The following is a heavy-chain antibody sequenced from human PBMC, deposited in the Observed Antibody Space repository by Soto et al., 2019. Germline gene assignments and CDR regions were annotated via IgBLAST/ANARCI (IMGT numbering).Heavy chain of an antibody. CDR2: IYYSGST. D-gene: IGHD2-2*01. Sequence: KSSETLSLTCTVSGGSISSGGYYWSWIRQHPGKGLEWIGYIYYSGSTYYNPSLKSRVTISVDTSKNQFSLKLSSVTAADTAVYYCGGHQDHSTPRMDVCGQGTTVTFYS. V-gene: IGHV4-31*02. J-gene: IGHJ6*02. CDR3: GGHQDHSTPRMDV. CDR1: GGSISSGGYY.